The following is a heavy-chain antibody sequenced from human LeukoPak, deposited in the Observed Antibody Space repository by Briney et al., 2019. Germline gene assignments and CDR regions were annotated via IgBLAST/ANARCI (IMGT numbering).Heavy chain of an antibody. CDR3: ARSDYDFWPLDY. CDR1: GYTFTGYY. D-gene: IGHD3-3*01. V-gene: IGHV1-2*02. Sequence: GASVKVSCKASGYTFTGYYMHWVGQAPGQGLEWMGWINPNNGGTNYAQKFQGRVTMTRDTSISTAYMELSRLRCDDTAVYYCARSDYDFWPLDYWGQGTLVTVSS. CDR2: INPNNGGT. J-gene: IGHJ4*02.